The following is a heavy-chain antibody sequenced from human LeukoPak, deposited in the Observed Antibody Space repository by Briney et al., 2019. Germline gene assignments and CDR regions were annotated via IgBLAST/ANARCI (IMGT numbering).Heavy chain of an antibody. D-gene: IGHD1-26*01. CDR3: AAELWELPYY. CDR1: GGSISSSSYY. Sequence: SETLSLTCTVSGGSISSSSYYWGWIRQPPGQGLEWIGSIYYSGSTYYNPSLKSRVTISVDTSKNQFSLKLSSVTAADTAVYYCAAELWELPYYWGQGTLVTVSS. J-gene: IGHJ4*02. V-gene: IGHV4-39*07. CDR2: IYYSGST.